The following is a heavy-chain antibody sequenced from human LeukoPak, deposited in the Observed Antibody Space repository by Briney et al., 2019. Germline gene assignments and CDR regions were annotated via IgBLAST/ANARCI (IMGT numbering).Heavy chain of an antibody. J-gene: IGHJ4*02. CDR1: GFTFSSYA. D-gene: IGHD3-10*01. Sequence: GGSLRLSCAASGFTFSSYAMHWVRQAPGKGLEWVAVISYDGSNKYYADSVKGRFTISRDNSKNTLYLQMNSLRAEDTAVYYCAGDLAWGGGPLDYWGQGTLVTVSS. CDR3: AGDLAWGGGPLDY. CDR2: ISYDGSNK. V-gene: IGHV3-30-3*01.